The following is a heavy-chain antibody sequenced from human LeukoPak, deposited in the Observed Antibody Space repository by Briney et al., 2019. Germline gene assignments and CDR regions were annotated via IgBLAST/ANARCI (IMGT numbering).Heavy chain of an antibody. V-gene: IGHV4-59*01. Sequence: SETLSLTCTVSGGSISSDYWSWIRQVPGKGLQWIAFISYSGSPDYNPSLKSRVTISIDTSKNQFSLKLTSVTAADTAVYYCARGGPSSRYFDLWGQGTLVTVSS. J-gene: IGHJ4*02. CDR2: ISYSGSP. CDR1: GGSISSDY. CDR3: ARGGPSSRYFDL. D-gene: IGHD6-13*01.